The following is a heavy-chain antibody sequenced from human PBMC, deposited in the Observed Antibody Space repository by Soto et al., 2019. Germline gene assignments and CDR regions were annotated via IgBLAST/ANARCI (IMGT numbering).Heavy chain of an antibody. CDR2: ISWNSDVK. CDR1: GFTFEDSV. CDR3: ARDMDHYDFWGHNERRLDV. D-gene: IGHD3-3*01. Sequence: PGGSLRLSCGVSGFTFEDSVMHWVRQVPGKGLEWVSGISWNSDVKGYADSVRGRFTISRDNARNSLFLQMTSLRGEDSALYYCARDMDHYDFWGHNERRLDVWGQGTEVTVYS. J-gene: IGHJ6*02. V-gene: IGHV3-9*01.